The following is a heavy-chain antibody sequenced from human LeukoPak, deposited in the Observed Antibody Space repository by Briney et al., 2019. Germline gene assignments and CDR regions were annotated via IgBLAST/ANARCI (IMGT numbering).Heavy chain of an antibody. V-gene: IGHV1-2*02. D-gene: IGHD3-22*01. CDR3: ARASLITMIVVVTDFDY. CDR2: INPNSGGT. J-gene: IGHJ4*02. CDR1: GYTFTGYY. Sequence: GAPVKVSCKASGYTFTGYYMHWVRQAPGQGLEWMGWINPNSGGTNYAQKFQGRVTMTRDTSISTAYMELSRLRSDDTAVYYCARASLITMIVVVTDFDYWGQGTLVTVSS.